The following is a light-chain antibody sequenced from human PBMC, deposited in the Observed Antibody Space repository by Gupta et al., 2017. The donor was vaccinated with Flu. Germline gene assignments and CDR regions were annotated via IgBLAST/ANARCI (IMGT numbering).Light chain of an antibody. J-gene: IGLJ3*02. CDR2: RNE. CDR3: AAWVGSMSGVV. CDR1: SSSVRVTY. V-gene: IGLV1-47*01. Sequence: SSSVRVTYVSRFRKLPQTAPTHLISRNEHRPSGVPDRFSGSKSGSANSRTITGPRSEDEAKYDCAAWVGSMSGVVFGGGTKLTVL.